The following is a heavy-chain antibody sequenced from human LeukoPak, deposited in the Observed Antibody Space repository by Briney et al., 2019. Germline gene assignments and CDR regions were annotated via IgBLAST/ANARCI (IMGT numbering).Heavy chain of an antibody. CDR2: INPDDKSA. CDR1: GFTFSKYW. V-gene: IGHV3-74*01. D-gene: IGHD2/OR15-2a*01. Sequence: GGSLRLSCAASGFTFSKYWLHWLRQAPGKGLVWVSRINPDDKSASYADSVKGRFTIARDDASKTLYLQMNSLRAEDTAVYYCLTIVETTFDAFDIWGQGTMVTVSS. CDR3: LTIVETTFDAFDI. J-gene: IGHJ3*02.